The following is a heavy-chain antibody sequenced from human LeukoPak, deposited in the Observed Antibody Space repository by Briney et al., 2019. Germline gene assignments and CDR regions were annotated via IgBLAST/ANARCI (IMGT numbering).Heavy chain of an antibody. J-gene: IGHJ4*02. CDR2: INTNTGNP. CDR3: AREPSGWYGPGLGY. CDR1: GYTFTGYA. Sequence: ASVKVSCKASGYTFTGYAMNWVRQAPGQGLEWMGWINTNTGNPTYAQGFTGRFVFSLDTSVSTAYLQISSLKAEDTAVYYCAREPSGWYGPGLGYWGQGTLVTVSS. D-gene: IGHD6-19*01. V-gene: IGHV7-4-1*02.